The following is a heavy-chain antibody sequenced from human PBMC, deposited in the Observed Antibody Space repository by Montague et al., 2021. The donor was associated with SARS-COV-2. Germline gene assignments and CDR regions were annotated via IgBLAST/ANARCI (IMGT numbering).Heavy chain of an antibody. CDR3: ARDEGLKYGSGDYYGMDV. V-gene: IGHV3-48*03. D-gene: IGHD3-10*01. CDR1: GFTFSSYE. Sequence: SLRLSCAASGFTFSSYEMNWVRQAPGKGLEWVSYISSSGSTIYYADSVKGRFTISGDNAKNSLYLQMNSLRAEDTAVYYCARDEGLKYGSGDYYGMDVWGQGTTVTVSS. CDR2: ISSSGSTI. J-gene: IGHJ6*02.